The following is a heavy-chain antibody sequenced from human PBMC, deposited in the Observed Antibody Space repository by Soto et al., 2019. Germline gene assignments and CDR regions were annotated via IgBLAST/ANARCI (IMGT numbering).Heavy chain of an antibody. J-gene: IGHJ4*02. CDR3: ARESKGYDSSGYFVYFDY. CDR2: IIPIFGTA. CDR1: GGTFSSYA. V-gene: IGHV1-69*12. D-gene: IGHD3-22*01. Sequence: QVQLVQSGAEVKKPGSSVKVSCKASGGTFSSYAISWVRQAPGQGLEWMGGIIPIFGTANYAQKFQGRVTITADESTSTAYMELSSLRSEDTAVYYCARESKGYDSSGYFVYFDYWGQGTLVTVSS.